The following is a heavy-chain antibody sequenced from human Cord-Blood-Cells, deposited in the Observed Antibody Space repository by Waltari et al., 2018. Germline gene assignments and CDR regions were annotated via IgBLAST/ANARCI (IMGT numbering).Heavy chain of an antibody. CDR1: GYTFTSYA. CDR2: INAGNGNT. CDR3: ARAIGAVATYYYYYGMDV. D-gene: IGHD5-12*01. Sequence: QVQLVQSGAEVKKPGASVKVSCKASGYTFTSYAMHWVRQAPGQRLEWMGWINAGNGNTKYSQKCQGRVTITRDTSASTAYMERSSLRSEDTAVYYCARAIGAVATYYYYYGMDVWGQGTTVTVSS. J-gene: IGHJ6*02. V-gene: IGHV1-3*01.